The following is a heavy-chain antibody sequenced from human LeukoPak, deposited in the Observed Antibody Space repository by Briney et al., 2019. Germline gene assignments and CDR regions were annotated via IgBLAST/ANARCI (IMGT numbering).Heavy chain of an antibody. Sequence: SETLSLTCSVSGASISSGDYYWGWIRQTPGKGLECIGYFYFSGSTHYNPSLRGRVTISVDTSNQFSLKLSSVTAADTAVYYCARGHAVINPGLDYWGQGTLVTVSS. CDR2: FYFSGST. J-gene: IGHJ4*02. D-gene: IGHD4-23*01. V-gene: IGHV4-30-4*08. CDR3: ARGHAVINPGLDY. CDR1: GASISSGDYY.